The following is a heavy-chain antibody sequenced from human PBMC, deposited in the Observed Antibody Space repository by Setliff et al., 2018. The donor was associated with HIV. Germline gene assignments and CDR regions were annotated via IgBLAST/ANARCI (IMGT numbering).Heavy chain of an antibody. V-gene: IGHV3-21*01. CDR1: GFTFRNYK. D-gene: IGHD3-3*01. CDR2: ISIGSGGAI. Sequence: VGSLRLSCAASGFTFRNYKFNWVRQAPGRGLEWVSSISIGSGGAIDYADSVQGRFTISRDNSKNSLYLQMNGLRVEDTGVYYCARDNLYYNLYDGSPVYGMDVWGRGTTVTVSS. CDR3: ARDNLYYNLYDGSPVYGMDV. J-gene: IGHJ6*02.